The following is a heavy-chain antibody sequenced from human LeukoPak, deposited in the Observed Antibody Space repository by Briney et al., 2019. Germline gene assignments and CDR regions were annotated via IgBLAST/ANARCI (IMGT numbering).Heavy chain of an antibody. CDR1: GGSISSYY. V-gene: IGHV4-34*01. CDR3: ARRLLWFGENRFDP. Sequence: SETLSLTCTVSGGSISSYYWSWIRQPPGKGLEWIGEINHSGSTNYNPSLKSRVTISVDTSKNQFSLKLSSVTAADTAVYYCARRLLWFGENRFDPWGQGTLVTVSS. CDR2: INHSGST. J-gene: IGHJ5*02. D-gene: IGHD3-10*01.